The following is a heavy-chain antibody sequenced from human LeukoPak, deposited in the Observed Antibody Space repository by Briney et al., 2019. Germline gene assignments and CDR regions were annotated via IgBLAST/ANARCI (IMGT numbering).Heavy chain of an antibody. CDR1: GFTFSSYA. Sequence: PGGSLRLSCAASGFTFSSYAMSWVRQAPGKGLEWVSVIYSGGSTYYADSVKGRFTIPRHNSKNTLYLQMNSLRAEDTAVYYCARESEDTAYFDYWGQGTLVTVSS. J-gene: IGHJ4*02. CDR2: IYSGGST. V-gene: IGHV3-53*04. CDR3: ARESEDTAYFDY. D-gene: IGHD5-18*01.